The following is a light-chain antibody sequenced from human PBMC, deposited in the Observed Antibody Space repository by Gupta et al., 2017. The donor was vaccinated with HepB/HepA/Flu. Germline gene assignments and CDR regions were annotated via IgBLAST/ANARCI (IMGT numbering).Light chain of an antibody. V-gene: IGKV1-9*01. CDR1: QRILTY. CDR2: AAS. J-gene: IGKJ4*01. Sequence: DIKLTPSPSFPSPSVRDRVTITCWTSQRILTYLAWYQQNPGKAPKLLIYAASTLESGVPSRFSGGGSGTEFTLTISSVQPEDFATYYCQQVGRYPPNFGGGTKVEIK. CDR3: QQVGRYPPN.